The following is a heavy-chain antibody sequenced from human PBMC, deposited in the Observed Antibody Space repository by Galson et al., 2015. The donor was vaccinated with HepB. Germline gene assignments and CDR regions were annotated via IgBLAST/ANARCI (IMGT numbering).Heavy chain of an antibody. D-gene: IGHD4-23*01. J-gene: IGHJ4*02. CDR1: GDSITSSNFY. CDR2: VDYGGRT. V-gene: IGHV4-39*01. CDR3: TRSHGGY. Sequence: LSLTCPVSGDSITSSNFYWGWTRQPPGKGLEWIGSVDYGGRTYYNPSLRGRLSISVDPSKSQFSLRLTSLTAADTAVYYCTRSHGGYWGQGTLVTVSP.